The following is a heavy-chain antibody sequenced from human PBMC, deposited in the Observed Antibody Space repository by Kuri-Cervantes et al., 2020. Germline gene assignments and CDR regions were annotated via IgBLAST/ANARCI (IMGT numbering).Heavy chain of an antibody. J-gene: IGHJ2*01. CDR3: ARHQPGYSSGWYVRVWYFDL. V-gene: IGHV3-7*01. CDR2: IKQDGSEK. D-gene: IGHD6-19*01. CDR1: GFTFSSYW. Sequence: GESLKISCAASGFTFSSYWMSWVRQAPGKGLEWVANIKQDGSEKYYVDSVKGRFTISRDNAKNSLYLQMNSLRAEDTAVYYCARHQPGYSSGWYVRVWYFDLWGRGTLVTVSS.